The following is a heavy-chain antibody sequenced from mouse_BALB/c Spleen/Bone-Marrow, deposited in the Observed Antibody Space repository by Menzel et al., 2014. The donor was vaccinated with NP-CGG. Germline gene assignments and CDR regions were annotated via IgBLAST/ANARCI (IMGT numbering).Heavy chain of an antibody. J-gene: IGHJ4*01. CDR1: GFDFSSYW. CDR2: INPGSSTI. D-gene: IGHD1-2*01. CDR3: ARLTAYGAMDY. V-gene: IGHV4-2*02. Sequence: EVKLLESGGGLVQPGGSLNLSCAASGFDFSSYWMSWARQAPGKGQEWIGEINPGSSTINYTPSLKDKFIISRDNAKNTLYLQMSKVRSEDTALYYCARLTAYGAMDYWGQGTSVTVSS.